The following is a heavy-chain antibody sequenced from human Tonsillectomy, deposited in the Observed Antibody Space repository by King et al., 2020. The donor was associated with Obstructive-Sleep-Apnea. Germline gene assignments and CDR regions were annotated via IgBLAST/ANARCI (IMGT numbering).Heavy chain of an antibody. CDR1: GFSLTTSGGG. CDR3: TQLNSGWLAPRPMDTFHF. Sequence: ITLKESGPTVMKPTQTLTLTCTFSGFSLTTSGGGVGWIRQPPGKALEWLALIYWDDDKRYSPALKSRLTITKDSSRNQVVLTMSNLDPVDNATYYCTQLNSGWLAPRPMDTFHFWGHGTMVTVSS. D-gene: IGHD6-19*01. V-gene: IGHV2-5*02. J-gene: IGHJ3*01. CDR2: IYWDDDK.